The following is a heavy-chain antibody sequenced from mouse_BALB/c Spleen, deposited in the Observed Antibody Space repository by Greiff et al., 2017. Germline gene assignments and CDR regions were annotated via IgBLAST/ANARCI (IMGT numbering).Heavy chain of an antibody. V-gene: IGHV14-3*02. CDR2: IDPANGNT. J-gene: IGHJ1*01. CDR1: GFNIKDTY. D-gene: IGHD1-1*01. CDR3: ARNPHYYGSSHWYFDV. Sequence: VQLQQSGAELVKPGASVKLSCTASGFNIKDTYMHWVKQRPEQGLEWIGRIDPANGNTKYDPKFQGKATITADTSSNTAYLQLSSLTSEDTAVYYCARNPHYYGSSHWYFDVWGAGTTVTVSS.